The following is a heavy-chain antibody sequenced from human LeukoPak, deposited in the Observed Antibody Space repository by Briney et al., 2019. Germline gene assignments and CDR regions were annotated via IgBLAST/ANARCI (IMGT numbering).Heavy chain of an antibody. CDR2: IGGSGSNK. CDR1: DFTFPNYA. D-gene: IGHD3-3*01. V-gene: IGHV3-23*01. J-gene: IGHJ4*02. CDR3: AKVAVWEWLLRYFDY. Sequence: GGSLRLSCVASDFTFPNYAMTWVRLAPGKGLEWVSSIGGSGSNKNYADSVRGRFTVSRDNSKNTLYLQMNSLRAEDTAVYYCAKVAVWEWLLRYFDYWGQGTLVTVSS.